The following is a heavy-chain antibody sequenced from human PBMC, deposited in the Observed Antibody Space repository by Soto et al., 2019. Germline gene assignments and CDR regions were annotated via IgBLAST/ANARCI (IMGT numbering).Heavy chain of an antibody. J-gene: IGHJ4*02. Sequence: PGGSLRLSCAASGFTFSSYSMNWVRQAPGKGLEWVSYISSSSSTIYYADSVKGRFTISRDNAKNSLYLQMNSLRDEDTAVYYCARVPGPPDYYDSSGPPPQNWGQGTLVTVSS. CDR2: ISSSSSTI. D-gene: IGHD3-22*01. CDR1: GFTFSSYS. CDR3: ARVPGPPDYYDSSGPPPQN. V-gene: IGHV3-48*02.